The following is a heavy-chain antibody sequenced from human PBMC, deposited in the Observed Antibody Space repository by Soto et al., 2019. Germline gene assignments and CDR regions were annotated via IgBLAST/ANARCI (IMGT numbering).Heavy chain of an antibody. CDR1: AFSLSTGGVG. D-gene: IGHD3-9*01. J-gene: IGHJ6*02. Sequence: SGPTLVNPTQTLRLTCTFSAFSLSTGGVGVGWIRQPPGKALEWLALIYWDDDKYYSTSLKTRLTISKDTSKNQVVLTMTNMDPVDTATYYCARTQRLYYDILTGTRGGKNYYYYYGMDVWGQGTTVTVSS. CDR2: IYWDDDK. CDR3: ARTQRLYYDILTGTRGGKNYYYYYGMDV. V-gene: IGHV2-70*12.